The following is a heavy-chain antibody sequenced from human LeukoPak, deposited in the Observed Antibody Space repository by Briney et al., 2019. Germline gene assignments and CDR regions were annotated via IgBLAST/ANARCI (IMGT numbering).Heavy chain of an antibody. Sequence: GESLKISRQGSGYSFTTYWIGWVRQMPGKGLEWMGIIYPGDSDTRYRPSFQGQVTISVDKSVSTAYLQWGSLKASDTAMYYCARRNSSAWYPPEYHFDYWGQGTLVTVSS. J-gene: IGHJ4*02. CDR1: GYSFTTYW. CDR3: ARRNSSAWYPPEYHFDY. CDR2: IYPGDSDT. D-gene: IGHD6-19*01. V-gene: IGHV5-51*01.